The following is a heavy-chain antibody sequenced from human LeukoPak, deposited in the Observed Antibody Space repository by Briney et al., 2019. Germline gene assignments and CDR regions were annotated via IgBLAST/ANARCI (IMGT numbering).Heavy chain of an antibody. CDR2: LWYDGSKT. J-gene: IGHJ4*02. V-gene: IGHV3-33*01. CDR3: ARAPYTTGRSFYFDS. D-gene: IGHD2-2*02. CDR1: GFPFRNYG. Sequence: PGGSLRLSCAASGFPFRNYGIHWVRLAHGKGLGWVGILWYDGSKTYYADSVKGRFTISRDNLSHTLYLQMNSLRAEDTALYFCARAPYTTGRSFYFDSWGQGTLVTVSS.